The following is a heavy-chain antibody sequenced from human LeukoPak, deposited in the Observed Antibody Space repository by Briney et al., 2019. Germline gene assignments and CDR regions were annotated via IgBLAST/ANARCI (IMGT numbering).Heavy chain of an antibody. CDR2: IYYSGST. D-gene: IGHD6-13*01. Sequence: SETLSLTCAVYGGSFSSYYWSWIRQPPGKGLEWIGYIYYSGSTNYNPSLKSRVTISVDTSKNQFSLKLSSVTAADTAVYYCARERWYRPLGWFDPWGQGTLVTVSS. V-gene: IGHV4-59*01. CDR3: ARERWYRPLGWFDP. J-gene: IGHJ5*02. CDR1: GGSFSSYY.